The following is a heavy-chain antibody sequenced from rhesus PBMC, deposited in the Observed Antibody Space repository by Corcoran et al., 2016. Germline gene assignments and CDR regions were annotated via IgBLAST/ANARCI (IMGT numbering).Heavy chain of an antibody. V-gene: IGHV1-138*01. D-gene: IGHD1-44*01. CDR3: TRERYSGTGNFGY. CDR1: GDIFTDYY. J-gene: IGHJ4*01. CDR2: INPKTGGT. Sequence: QVQLVQSGTEVKKPGSSVKVSCKASGDIFTDYYMHWVRQAPGQGLEWVGEINPKTGGTNYALKFQGRVIVTRDTSTSASYMELSSLTSEDTAMYDCTRERYSGTGNFGYWGQGVLVTVSS.